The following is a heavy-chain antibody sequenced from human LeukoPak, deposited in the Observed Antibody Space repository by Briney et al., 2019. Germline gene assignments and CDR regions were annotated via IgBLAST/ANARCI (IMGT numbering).Heavy chain of an antibody. V-gene: IGHV5-51*01. CDR2: IYPGDSDT. J-gene: IGHJ4*02. D-gene: IGHD1-26*01. Sequence: GESLEISCEVSGYSFTTYWIGWVRQMPGKGLEWMGIIYPGDSDTIYSPSFQGQVTISADKSINTAYLQWSSLKASDTAMYFCARSENSGGDPEYYFDYWGQGTLGTVSS. CDR1: GYSFTTYW. CDR3: ARSENSGGDPEYYFDY.